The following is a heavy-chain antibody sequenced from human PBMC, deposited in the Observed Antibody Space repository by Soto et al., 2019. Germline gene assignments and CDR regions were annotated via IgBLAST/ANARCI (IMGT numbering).Heavy chain of an antibody. D-gene: IGHD4-17*01. CDR1: GFTFSSDW. Sequence: GGSLRLSCEASGFTFSSDWMSWVRQAPGKGLEWVANIKKDGSEKYYVDSVKGRFTISRDNAKNSLYLQMNSLRADDTAVYYCARNRGDYLFSNFDYWGQGTLVTVSS. CDR3: ARNRGDYLFSNFDY. CDR2: IKKDGSEK. V-gene: IGHV3-7*01. J-gene: IGHJ4*02.